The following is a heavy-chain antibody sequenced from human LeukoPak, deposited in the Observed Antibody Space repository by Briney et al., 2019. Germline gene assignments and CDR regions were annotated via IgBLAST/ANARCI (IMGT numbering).Heavy chain of an antibody. CDR3: APRPYGSGSSHFDY. CDR2: ISGSGIST. J-gene: IGHJ4*02. Sequence: TGGSLRLSCAASGFTFSSYDMSWVRQPPGKGLEWVSAISGSGISTYYADSVKGRFTISRDNSKNTLYLQMNSLRAEDTAVYYCAPRPYGSGSSHFDYWGQGTLVTVSS. D-gene: IGHD3-10*01. V-gene: IGHV3-23*01. CDR1: GFTFSSYD.